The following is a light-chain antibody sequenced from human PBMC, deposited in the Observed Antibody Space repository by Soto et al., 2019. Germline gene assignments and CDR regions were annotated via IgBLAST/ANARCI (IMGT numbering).Light chain of an antibody. CDR1: QTISSW. J-gene: IGKJ1*01. CDR3: QHYNSYSEA. V-gene: IGKV1-5*03. Sequence: DIQMTQSPSTLSGSVGDRVTLTCRASQTISSWLAWYQQKPGKAPKLLIYKASTLKSGVPSRFSGSGSGTEFTLTISSLQPDDFATYSCQHYNSYSEAFGQGTKVELK. CDR2: KAS.